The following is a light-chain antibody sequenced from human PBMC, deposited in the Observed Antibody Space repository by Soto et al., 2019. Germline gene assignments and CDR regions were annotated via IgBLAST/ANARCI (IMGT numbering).Light chain of an antibody. CDR3: MQALHTPWT. Sequence: VLTQSPLSLPVTPGEPASISCRSSQSLLQSNGNHYLDWYLQKPGQSPQVLIFLGSNRASGVPDRFSGSGSGTDFTLKISRVEAEDVGVYYCMQALHTPWTFGQGTKVEIK. V-gene: IGKV2-28*01. J-gene: IGKJ1*01. CDR2: LGS. CDR1: QSLLQSNGNHY.